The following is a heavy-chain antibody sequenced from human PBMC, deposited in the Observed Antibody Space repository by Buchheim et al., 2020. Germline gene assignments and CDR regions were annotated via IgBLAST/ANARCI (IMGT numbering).Heavy chain of an antibody. CDR3: AKGGEYDSRYSDS. CDR2: ISGDGST. V-gene: IGHV3-74*01. CDR1: GFTFTKYW. Sequence: EVQLVESGGGIVQPGGSLRLSCAASGFTFTKYWMHWVRQAPGKGLVWVSRISGDGSTSYADSVKGRFTISGDNAKNTLYLQMNSLRAEDTAVYYCAKGGEYDSRYSDSWGQGTL. D-gene: IGHD3-16*01. J-gene: IGHJ4*02.